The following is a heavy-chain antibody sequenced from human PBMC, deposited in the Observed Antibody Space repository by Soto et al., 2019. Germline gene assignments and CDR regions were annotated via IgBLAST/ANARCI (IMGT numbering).Heavy chain of an antibody. CDR1: GYTFTGYY. Sequence: RASVKVSCKASGYTFTGYYMHWVRQAPGQGLEWMGWINPNSGGTNYAQKFQGWVTMTRDTSISTAYMELSRLRSDDTAVYYCARGGGYDYSPLYYYYGMDVWGQGTTVTVSS. D-gene: IGHD5-12*01. V-gene: IGHV1-2*04. CDR2: INPNSGGT. J-gene: IGHJ6*02. CDR3: ARGGGYDYSPLYYYYGMDV.